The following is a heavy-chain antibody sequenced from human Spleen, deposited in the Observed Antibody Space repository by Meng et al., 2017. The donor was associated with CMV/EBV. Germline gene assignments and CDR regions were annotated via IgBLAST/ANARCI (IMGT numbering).Heavy chain of an antibody. D-gene: IGHD3-3*01. CDR3: ARCPTIFDGYGMDV. CDR1: GVTFSSYV. CDR2: IIPILGVT. V-gene: IGHV1-69*10. Sequence: SVKVSCKASGVTFSSYVMRWMRQAPGQGLDWMGGIIPILGVTNYALKFQGRVTITADKSTSTAYMELSSLRSEDTAVYYCARCPTIFDGYGMDVWGQGTTVTVSS. J-gene: IGHJ6*02.